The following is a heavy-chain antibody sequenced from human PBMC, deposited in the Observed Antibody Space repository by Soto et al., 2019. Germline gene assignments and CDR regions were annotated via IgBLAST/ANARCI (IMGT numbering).Heavy chain of an antibody. D-gene: IGHD3-10*01. V-gene: IGHV2-5*02. CDR2: IYWDGDK. Sequence: QITLKESGRTLVKPTQTLTLTCTFSGFSLSTSGVGVGWIRQPPEKALEWLALIYWDGDKRYSPSLKSRLTVTKDTSNNQVVLTMSNMDPVDTATYYCAHIASYYQFDWFDPWGQGILVTVSS. CDR1: GFSLSTSGVG. CDR3: AHIASYYQFDWFDP. J-gene: IGHJ5*02.